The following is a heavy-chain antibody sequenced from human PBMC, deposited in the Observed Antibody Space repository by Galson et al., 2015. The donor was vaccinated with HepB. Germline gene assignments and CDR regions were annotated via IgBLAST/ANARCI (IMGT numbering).Heavy chain of an antibody. CDR1: GFTFSSYS. CDR2: ISSSSSTI. CDR3: ASIMITFGGVIPRGFDY. Sequence: SLRLSCAASGFTFSSYSMNWVRQAPGKGLEWVSYISSSSSTIYYADSVKGRFTISRDNAKNSLYLQMNSLRDEDTAVYYCASIMITFGGVIPRGFDYWGQGTLVTVSS. J-gene: IGHJ4*02. V-gene: IGHV3-48*02. D-gene: IGHD3-16*02.